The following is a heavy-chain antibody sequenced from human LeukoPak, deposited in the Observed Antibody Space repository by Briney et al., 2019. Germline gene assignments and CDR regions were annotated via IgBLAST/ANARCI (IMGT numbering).Heavy chain of an antibody. Sequence: GGSLRLSCAASGFTFSSYWMHWVRQAPGKGLVWVSRINSDGSSTSYADSVKGRFTISRDNAKNSLYLQMNSLRAEDTAVYYCARFARGSYGAIDYWGQGTLVTVSS. V-gene: IGHV3-74*01. CDR2: INSDGSST. D-gene: IGHD5-18*01. CDR3: ARFARGSYGAIDY. J-gene: IGHJ4*02. CDR1: GFTFSSYW.